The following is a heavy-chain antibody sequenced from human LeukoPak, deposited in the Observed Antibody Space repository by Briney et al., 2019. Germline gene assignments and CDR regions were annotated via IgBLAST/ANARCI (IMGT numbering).Heavy chain of an antibody. D-gene: IGHD2-2*01. CDR3: ARGVVVVPAAIPDAFDI. Sequence: GGSLRLSCAASGFTFSSYAMHWVRQAPGKGLEWVAVISYDGSNKYYADSVKGRFTISRDNSKNTLYLQMNSLRPEDTAVYYCARGVVVVPAAIPDAFDIWGQGTMVTVSS. V-gene: IGHV3-30-3*01. CDR2: ISYDGSNK. J-gene: IGHJ3*02. CDR1: GFTFSSYA.